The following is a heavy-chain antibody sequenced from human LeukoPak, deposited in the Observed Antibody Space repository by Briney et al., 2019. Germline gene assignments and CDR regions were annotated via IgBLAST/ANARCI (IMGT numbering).Heavy chain of an antibody. CDR2: INHSGST. CDR3: ARGRCSGGSCYLGYFQH. CDR1: GGSFSSYY. D-gene: IGHD2-15*01. V-gene: IGHV4-34*01. Sequence: SETLSLTCAAYGGSFSSYYWSWILQPPGKGLEWIGEINHSGSTNYNPSLKSRVTISVDTSKNQFSLKLSSVTAADTAVYYCARGRCSGGSCYLGYFQHWGQGTLVTVSS. J-gene: IGHJ1*01.